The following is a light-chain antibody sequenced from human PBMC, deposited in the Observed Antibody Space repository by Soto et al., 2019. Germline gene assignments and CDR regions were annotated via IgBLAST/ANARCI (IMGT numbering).Light chain of an antibody. V-gene: IGKV3-11*01. Sequence: EIVLTQSPATLSLSPGERATLSCRASQSVSSYLAWYQQKPGQAPRLLIYDASNRATGIPARFSGSGSGTDFTLTKSSLEPEDFAVYYCQQRSNWPPWTFGQGTKVEIK. CDR2: DAS. J-gene: IGKJ1*01. CDR3: QQRSNWPPWT. CDR1: QSVSSY.